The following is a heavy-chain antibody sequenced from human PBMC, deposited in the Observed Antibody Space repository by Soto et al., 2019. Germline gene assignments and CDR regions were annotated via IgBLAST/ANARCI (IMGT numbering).Heavy chain of an antibody. Sequence: EVQLLESGGGLVQPGGSLRLSCAASGFTFSSYAMSWVRQAPGKGLEWVSAISGSGGSTYYAESVKGRFTISRDNSKNTLYLQMNSLRADDTAVYYCAKDQDEESIGWYLSPLEYWGQGTLVTVSS. V-gene: IGHV3-23*01. CDR1: GFTFSSYA. D-gene: IGHD6-19*01. CDR3: AKDQDEESIGWYLSPLEY. J-gene: IGHJ4*02. CDR2: ISGSGGST.